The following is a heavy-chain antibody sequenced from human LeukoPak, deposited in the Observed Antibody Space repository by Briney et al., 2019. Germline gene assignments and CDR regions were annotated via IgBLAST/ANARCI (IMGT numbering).Heavy chain of an antibody. V-gene: IGHV3-48*03. CDR3: ARVVSGIQLWLGY. CDR1: GFTFSSYE. D-gene: IGHD5-18*01. CDR2: ISSSGSTI. Sequence: GGSLRLSCAASGFTFSSYEMNWVRQAPGKGLEWVSYISSSGSTIYYADSVKGRFTISRDNAKNSLYLQMNSLRAEDTAVYYCARVVSGIQLWLGYWGQGTLSPSPQ. J-gene: IGHJ4*02.